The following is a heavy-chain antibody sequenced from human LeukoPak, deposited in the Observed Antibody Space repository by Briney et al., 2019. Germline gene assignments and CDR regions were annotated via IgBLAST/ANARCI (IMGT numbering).Heavy chain of an antibody. D-gene: IGHD3-16*01. CDR3: ARGGLRRPYNWFDP. Sequence: GASVTVSFTASVYTFTFYYMHWVRQAPGQGQEWMGWINPNSGGTNYAQKLQGRVTMTTDTSTSTAYMELRSLRSDDTAVYYCARGGLRRPYNWFDPWGQGTLVTVSS. V-gene: IGHV1-2*02. CDR1: VYTFTFYY. CDR2: INPNSGGT. J-gene: IGHJ5*02.